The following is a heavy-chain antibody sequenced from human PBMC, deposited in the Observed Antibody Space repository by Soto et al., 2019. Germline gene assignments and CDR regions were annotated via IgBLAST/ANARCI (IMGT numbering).Heavy chain of an antibody. Sequence: SETLSLTCTVCGGSISSRGCYWGWISQPPGKGLEWIGSIFYSGSTYYNPSLKSRVTISVDTSKNQFSLKLSSVTAADTAVYYCARHLTYCSAGSCYSDFPYYGMDVWGQGTTVTVSS. D-gene: IGHD2-15*01. CDR3: ARHLTYCSAGSCYSDFPYYGMDV. J-gene: IGHJ6*02. CDR1: GGSISSRGCY. CDR2: IFYSGST. V-gene: IGHV4-39*01.